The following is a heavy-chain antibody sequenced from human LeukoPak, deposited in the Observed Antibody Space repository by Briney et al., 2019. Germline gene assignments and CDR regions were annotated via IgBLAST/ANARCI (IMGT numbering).Heavy chain of an antibody. CDR3: AKDILAAGLFFDY. Sequence: GGSLRLSCAASGFTFSSYGMHWVRQAPGKGLVWVSRIYSDGSSTSYADSVKGRFTISRDDAWNSLYLQMNSLTAEDTAVYYCAKDILAAGLFFDYWGQGTLVTVSS. D-gene: IGHD6-13*01. V-gene: IGHV3-74*01. J-gene: IGHJ4*02. CDR2: IYSDGSST. CDR1: GFTFSSYG.